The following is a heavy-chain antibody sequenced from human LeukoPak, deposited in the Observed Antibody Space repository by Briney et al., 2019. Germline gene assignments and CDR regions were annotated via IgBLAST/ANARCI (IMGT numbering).Heavy chain of an antibody. CDR2: IYPGDSDT. Sequence: GESLKISCKASGYTFTSYWIAWVRQMPGKGLEWMGMIYPGDSDTRYSPSFQGQVTISADKSISSAYLQWSSLKASDTAMYYCARLPTPGSIGGLDFWGQGTLVTVSS. CDR1: GYTFTSYW. J-gene: IGHJ4*02. D-gene: IGHD3-16*01. CDR3: ARLPTPGSIGGLDF. V-gene: IGHV5-51*01.